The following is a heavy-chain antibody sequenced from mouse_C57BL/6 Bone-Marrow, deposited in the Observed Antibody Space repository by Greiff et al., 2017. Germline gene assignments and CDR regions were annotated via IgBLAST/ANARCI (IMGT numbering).Heavy chain of an antibody. CDR1: GYTFTSYG. V-gene: IGHV1-81*01. CDR3: ARSGYGNHYAMDY. Sequence: VQLQQSGAELARPGASVKLSCKASGYTFTSYGISWVKQRTGQGLEWIGEIYPRSGNTYYNEKFTGKATLTADKSSSTAYMELRSLTSEDSAVYFCARSGYGNHYAMDYWGQGTSVTVSS. D-gene: IGHD2-10*02. J-gene: IGHJ4*01. CDR2: IYPRSGNT.